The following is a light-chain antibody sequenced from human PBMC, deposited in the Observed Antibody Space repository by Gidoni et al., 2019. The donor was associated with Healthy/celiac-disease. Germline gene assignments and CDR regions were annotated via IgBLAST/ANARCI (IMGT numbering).Light chain of an antibody. Sequence: QSVLTQPPSASGTPGQRVTTSCSGSSSNIGSNTVTWYQQLPGTAPKLLIYSINQRPSGVPDRFSGSRSGTSASLAISGLQSEDEADYYCAAWDDSLNGLVFGGGTKLTVL. V-gene: IGLV1-44*01. CDR2: SIN. CDR3: AAWDDSLNGLV. J-gene: IGLJ2*01. CDR1: SSNIGSNT.